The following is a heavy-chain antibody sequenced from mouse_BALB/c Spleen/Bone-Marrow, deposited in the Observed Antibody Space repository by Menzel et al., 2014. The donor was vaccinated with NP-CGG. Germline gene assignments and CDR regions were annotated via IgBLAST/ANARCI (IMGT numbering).Heavy chain of an antibody. CDR1: GYEFSSYW. D-gene: IGHD2-1*01. V-gene: IGHV1-80*01. J-gene: IGHJ4*01. CDR3: ARVYYGNLDY. CDR2: IYPGDGDT. Sequence: VQRVESGAELVWPGSSVRISCKASGYEFSSYWMNWVKQRPGQGLEWIGQIYPGDGDTNYNGKFKGKATLTADKSSSTAYMQVGSLTSEDSAVYFCARVYYGNLDYWGQGTSVTVST.